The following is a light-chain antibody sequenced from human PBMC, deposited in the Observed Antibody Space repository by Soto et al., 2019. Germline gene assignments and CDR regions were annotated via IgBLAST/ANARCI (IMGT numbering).Light chain of an antibody. CDR3: KQCKTWQV. CDR2: KIS. Sequence: DIVLTQTPLSSPVTLGQPASISCRSSGSLVHSNGNTYLSWLQQRPGQPPRLLIYKISNRFSGVPSRLRGSRSGTDFARTMCRRQSDHSATYYWKQCKTWQVFGQGTKVDIK. V-gene: IGKV2-24*01. CDR1: GSLVHSNGNTY. J-gene: IGKJ1*01.